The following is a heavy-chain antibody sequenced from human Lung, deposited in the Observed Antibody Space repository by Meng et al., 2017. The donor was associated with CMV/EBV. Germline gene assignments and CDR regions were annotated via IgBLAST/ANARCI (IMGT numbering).Heavy chain of an antibody. CDR3: AREFSSGYLYFDF. CDR2: ITSSDTYK. J-gene: IGHJ4*02. CDR1: GFTFSSYH. V-gene: IGHV3-21*01. Sequence: GESXKISXAASGFTFSSYHMSWVRQAPGKGLEWVSSITSSDTYKYYPDSLKGRFTISRDNARKLLYPQINSLRAEDTAVYYCAREFSSGYLYFDFWGQGTLVTVSS. D-gene: IGHD3-9*01.